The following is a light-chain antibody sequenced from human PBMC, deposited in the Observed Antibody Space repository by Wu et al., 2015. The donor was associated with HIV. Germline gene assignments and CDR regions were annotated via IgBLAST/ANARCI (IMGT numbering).Light chain of an antibody. CDR1: QSVNWY. Sequence: EIVMTQSPATLSVSPGERATLSCRASQSVNWYLAWFQQKPGQVPRLLIYDSANRATGIPGRFSGSGSGTDFTLTINSLEPEDFAVYYCQQRSNWPWTFGQGTKVEFK. V-gene: IGKV3-11*01. J-gene: IGKJ1*01. CDR3: QQRSNWPWT. CDR2: DSA.